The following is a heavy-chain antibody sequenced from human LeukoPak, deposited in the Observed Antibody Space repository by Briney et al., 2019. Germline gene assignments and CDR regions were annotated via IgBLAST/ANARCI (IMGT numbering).Heavy chain of an antibody. J-gene: IGHJ4*02. D-gene: IGHD2-21*02. CDR3: ARLVAYCGGDCYPGDY. V-gene: IGHV5-51*01. Sequence: GESLKISCKGSGYSFTNYWIAWVRQMTGKGLEWMGIIYPGDSDTRYSPPFQGQVTISADKSISTAYLQWSSLKASDTAMYYCARLVAYCGGDCYPGDYWGQGTLVTVSS. CDR2: IYPGDSDT. CDR1: GYSFTNYW.